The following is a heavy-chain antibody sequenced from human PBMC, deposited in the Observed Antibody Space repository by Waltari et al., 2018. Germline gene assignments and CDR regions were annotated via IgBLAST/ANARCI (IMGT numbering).Heavy chain of an antibody. D-gene: IGHD2-21*01. CDR3: AREGAVASARYYYYYMDV. CDR1: GYTFTGYF. Sequence: QVQLVQSGAEVKKPGASVKVSCKASGYTFTGYFLHWVRQAPGQGLEWGGSINPNLCGANYAQNFHDRVTLTRDTSISTFYMELNSLRSDDTAVYYCAREGAVASARYYYYYMDVWGKGTTVTVSS. CDR2: INPNLCGA. V-gene: IGHV1-2*02. J-gene: IGHJ6*03.